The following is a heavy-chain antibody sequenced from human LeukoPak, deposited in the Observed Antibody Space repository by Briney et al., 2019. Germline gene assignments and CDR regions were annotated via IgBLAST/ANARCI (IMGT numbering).Heavy chain of an antibody. J-gene: IGHJ5*02. Sequence: ASVKVSCKASGYTFTGYYMHWVRQAPGQGLEWMGWINPNSGGTNYAQKFQGRVTITRDTSISTAYMELSRLRSDDTAVYYCARDSSYDFWSGYWFDPWGQGTLVTVSS. D-gene: IGHD3-3*01. CDR1: GYTFTGYY. CDR2: INPNSGGT. CDR3: ARDSSYDFWSGYWFDP. V-gene: IGHV1-2*02.